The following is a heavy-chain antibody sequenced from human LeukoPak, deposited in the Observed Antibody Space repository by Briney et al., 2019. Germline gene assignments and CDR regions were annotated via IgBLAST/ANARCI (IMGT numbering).Heavy chain of an antibody. J-gene: IGHJ4*02. CDR1: GFTFSSYW. CDR3: ARDGSWCPPDY. V-gene: IGHV3-7*01. Sequence: GGSLRLSCAASGFTFSSYWMSWVRHAPGKGLVWVANIKQDGRENYYVDSVKGRFTISRDNANNSLYLQMNSLRGEETAVYYCARDGSWCPPDYWGQGTLVTVSS. D-gene: IGHD6-13*01. CDR2: IKQDGREN.